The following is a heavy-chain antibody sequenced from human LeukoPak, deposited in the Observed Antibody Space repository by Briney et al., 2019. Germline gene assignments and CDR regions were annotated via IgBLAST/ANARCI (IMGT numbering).Heavy chain of an antibody. D-gene: IGHD6-13*01. J-gene: IGHJ4*02. V-gene: IGHV4-34*01. CDR2: INHSGST. CDR3: ARGRIAAAGN. CDR1: GGSFSGYY. Sequence: SETLSLTCAVYGGSFSGYYWSWIRQPPGKGLEWIGEINHSGSTNYNPSLKSRVTISVDTSKNQFSLKLSSVTTADTAVYYCARGRIAAAGNWGQGTLVTVSS.